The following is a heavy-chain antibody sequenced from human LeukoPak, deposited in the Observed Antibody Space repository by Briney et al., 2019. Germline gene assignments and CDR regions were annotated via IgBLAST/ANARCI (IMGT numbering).Heavy chain of an antibody. Sequence: GGSLRLSCAASGFTFDDYTMHWVRQAPGKGLEGVSLISWDGGSTYYADSVKGRFTISGDNSKNSLYLQMNSLRTEDTALYYCAKDKYYYGSGTSWVFDYWGQGTLVTVSS. D-gene: IGHD3-10*01. CDR1: GFTFDDYT. J-gene: IGHJ4*02. CDR3: AKDKYYYGSGTSWVFDY. V-gene: IGHV3-43*01. CDR2: ISWDGGST.